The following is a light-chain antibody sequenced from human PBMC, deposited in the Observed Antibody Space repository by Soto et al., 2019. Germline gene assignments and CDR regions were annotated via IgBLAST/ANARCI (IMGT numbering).Light chain of an antibody. CDR3: CSYARRYTPVYV. Sequence: SALTQPACVSGSPGQSITISCTGSNNEMGYYFLVSWYQHHPGRAPKLIIYEVTKRHSGISNRFSGSQPGNTASLTITGLQAEDEAHYSCCSYARRYTPVYVLRNATTVTVL. J-gene: IGLJ1*01. CDR2: EVT. V-gene: IGLV2-23*02. CDR1: NNEMGYYFL.